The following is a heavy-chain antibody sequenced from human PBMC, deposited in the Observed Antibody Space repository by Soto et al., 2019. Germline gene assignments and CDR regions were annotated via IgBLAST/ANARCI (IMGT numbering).Heavy chain of an antibody. Sequence: ASVKVSCKTSGYTFTNYFFHWVRQAPGQGLEWMGVINPNNGNTNYAQKFQGRITMTRDTSTRTVYMDLSSLRSGDTAVYYCARAPNAINPPSDPWCQGTLVTGSS. CDR2: INPNNGNT. CDR3: ARAPNAINPPSDP. V-gene: IGHV1-46*01. J-gene: IGHJ5*02. CDR1: GYTFTNYF.